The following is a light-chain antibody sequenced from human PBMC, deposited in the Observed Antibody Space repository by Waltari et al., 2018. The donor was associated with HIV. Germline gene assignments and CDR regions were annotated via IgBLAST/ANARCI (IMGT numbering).Light chain of an antibody. CDR2: KTS. CDR3: MQALQAHS. CDR1: QTLLYSDGYKY. V-gene: IGKV2-28*01. J-gene: IGKJ2*01. Sequence: DIVMTQSPLSLPVTPAQWAYISCSSSQTLLYSDGYKYLAWYQQKPGQSPRLLIYKTSNRASGVSDRFSGSASGTDYTLRISRVEAEDVGVYYCMQALQAHSFGQGTKLEIK.